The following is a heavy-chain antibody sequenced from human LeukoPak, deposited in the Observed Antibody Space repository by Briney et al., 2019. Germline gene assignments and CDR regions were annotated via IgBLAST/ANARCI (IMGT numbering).Heavy chain of an antibody. CDR3: AKDQDSYGGTWFDP. J-gene: IGHJ5*02. CDR2: ISGSGGST. V-gene: IGHV3-23*01. D-gene: IGHD5-18*01. Sequence: PGGSLRLSCAASGFTFSSYAMSWVRQAPGKGLEWVSAISGSGGSTYYADSVKGRFTISRDNSKSTLYLQMNSLRAEDTAVYYCAKDQDSYGGTWFDPWGQGTLVTVSS. CDR1: GFTFSSYA.